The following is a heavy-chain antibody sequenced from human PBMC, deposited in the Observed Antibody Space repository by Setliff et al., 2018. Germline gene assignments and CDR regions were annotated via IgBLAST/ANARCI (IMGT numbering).Heavy chain of an antibody. D-gene: IGHD3-22*01. V-gene: IGHV4-39*07. J-gene: IGHJ4*02. CDR2: VYYSGNT. CDR3: ARYDSSGYSENYYFDY. CDR1: GGSISTTDYY. Sequence: ETLSLTCTVSGGSISTTDYYWGWIRQPPGKGLEWIGCVYYSGNTYYSPSLKSRVTMFVDTSKNQSSLMLYSVTAADTAIYYCARYDSSGYSENYYFDYWGQGTLVTVSS.